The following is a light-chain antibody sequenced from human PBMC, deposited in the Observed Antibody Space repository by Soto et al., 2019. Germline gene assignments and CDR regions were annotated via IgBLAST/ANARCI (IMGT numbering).Light chain of an antibody. CDR3: SSYTSRSTLV. J-gene: IGLJ1*01. CDR1: SSDVGGYNY. CDR2: EVT. Sequence: QSVLAQPASVSGSPGQSITISCTGTSSDVGGYNYVSWYQQHPGKAPKLMIYEVTNRPSGVSNRFSGSKSGNTASLTISGLQAEDEADYYCSSYTSRSTLVFGTGTKGTAL. V-gene: IGLV2-14*01.